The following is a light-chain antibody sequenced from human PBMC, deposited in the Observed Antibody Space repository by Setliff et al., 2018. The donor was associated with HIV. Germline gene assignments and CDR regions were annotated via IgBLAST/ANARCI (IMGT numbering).Light chain of an antibody. CDR1: ISDIGSYNF. V-gene: IGLV2-14*03. J-gene: IGLJ1*01. CDR3: SSYTTSSTYV. Sequence: QSALAQPASVSGSPGQSITIPCTGSISDIGSYNFVSWYQQHPGKAPNLIISDVSKRPSGVSDRFSGSKSGHTASLTISGLQAEDEADYYCSSYTTSSTYVFGIGTRSPS. CDR2: DVS.